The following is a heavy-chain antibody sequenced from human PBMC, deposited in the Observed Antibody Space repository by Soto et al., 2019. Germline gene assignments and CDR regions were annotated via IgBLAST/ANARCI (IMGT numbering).Heavy chain of an antibody. CDR3: ARDWNSDVLMVYAIRLCRFDP. CDR2: ISAYNGNT. D-gene: IGHD2-8*01. CDR1: GYTFTSYG. V-gene: IGHV1-18*01. Sequence: QVQLVQSGAEVKKPGASVKVSCKASGYTFTSYGISWVRQAPGQGLEWMGWISAYNGNTNYAQKLQGRVTMTTDTSTSTAYMELRSLRSDDTAVYYCARDWNSDVLMVYAIRLCRFDPWGQGTLVTVSS. J-gene: IGHJ5*02.